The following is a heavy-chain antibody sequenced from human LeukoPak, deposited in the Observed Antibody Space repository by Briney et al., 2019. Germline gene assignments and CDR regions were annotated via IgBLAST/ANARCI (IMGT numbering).Heavy chain of an antibody. D-gene: IGHD4-23*01. Sequence: GASVKVSCKASGGTFSSYAISWVRQAPGQGLEWMGGIIPIFGTANYAQKFQGRVTITADESTSIAYMELSSLRSEDTAVCYCARQAPARGYSIDYWGQGTLVTVSS. CDR1: GGTFSSYA. J-gene: IGHJ4*02. CDR3: ARQAPARGYSIDY. CDR2: IIPIFGTA. V-gene: IGHV1-69*13.